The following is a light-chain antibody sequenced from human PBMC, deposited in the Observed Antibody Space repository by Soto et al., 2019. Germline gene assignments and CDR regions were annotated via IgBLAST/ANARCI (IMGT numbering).Light chain of an antibody. V-gene: IGLV2-14*01. CDR3: SSYTSSSDYV. Sequence: QSALTQPASVSGSPGQSITISCTGTSSDVGGYNYVSWYQQHPGKAPKLMIYGVSNRLSGVSKRFSGSKAGNTTSLTISGFQAEDEDDYYCSSYTSSSDYVFGTGTKLTVL. CDR2: GVS. CDR1: SSDVGGYNY. J-gene: IGLJ1*01.